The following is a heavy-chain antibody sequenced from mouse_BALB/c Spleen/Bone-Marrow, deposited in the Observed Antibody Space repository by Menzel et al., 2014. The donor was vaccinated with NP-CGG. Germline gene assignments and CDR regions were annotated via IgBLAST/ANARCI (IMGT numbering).Heavy chain of an antibody. Sequence: EVKLMESGPELVKPGASVKMSCKASGYTFTSYVMHWVKQKPGQGLEWIGYIIPCNDDTNYNERFKGKATLTLDKSSSTAYMELSSLSSEDSAVYYCARHYYEYDGVTDYWGQGTSVTVSS. V-gene: IGHV1-14*01. J-gene: IGHJ4*01. CDR3: ARHYYEYDGVTDY. CDR1: GYTFTSYV. CDR2: IIPCNDDT. D-gene: IGHD2-4*01.